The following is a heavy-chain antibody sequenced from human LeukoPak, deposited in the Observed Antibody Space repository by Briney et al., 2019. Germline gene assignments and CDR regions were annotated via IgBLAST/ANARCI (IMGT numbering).Heavy chain of an antibody. J-gene: IGHJ4*02. CDR3: ASERHDYGDLTDY. CDR2: ISSSGSTI. CDR1: GFTFSDYY. Sequence: GGSLRLSCAASGFTFSDYYMSWIRQAPGKGLEWVSYISSSGSTIYYADSVKGRFTISRDNAKNSLYLQMNSLRAEDTAVYYCASERHDYGDLTDYWGQGTLVTVSS. D-gene: IGHD4-17*01. V-gene: IGHV3-11*04.